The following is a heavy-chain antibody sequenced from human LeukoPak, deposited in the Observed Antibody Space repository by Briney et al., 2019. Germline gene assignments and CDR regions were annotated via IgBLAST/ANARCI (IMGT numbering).Heavy chain of an antibody. D-gene: IGHD2-21*02. J-gene: IGHJ5*02. CDR2: IYHSGST. Sequence: PSETLSLTCAVSGGSISSGGYSWSWLRQPPGKGLEWIGYIYHSGSTYYNPSLKSRVTISVDRSKNQFSLKLSSVTAADTAVYYCASLAYCGGDCEWGVDRWGQGTLVTVSS. CDR1: GGSISSGGYS. CDR3: ASLAYCGGDCEWGVDR. V-gene: IGHV4-30-2*01.